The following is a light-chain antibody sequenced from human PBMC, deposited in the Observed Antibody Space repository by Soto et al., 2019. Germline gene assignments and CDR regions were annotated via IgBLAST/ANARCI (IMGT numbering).Light chain of an antibody. CDR1: QSVRTN. J-gene: IGKJ2*01. CDR3: QQYNEWPRT. V-gene: IGKV3-15*01. CDR2: GAS. Sequence: ETVMTQSPATLSVSPGERVTLSCRASQSVRTNLVWYQQSPGQPPRLLIYGASDRVAGVPDRFSGSGSGTDFTLTISGLQSEDCAVYYCQQYNEWPRTFGQGTKVDIK.